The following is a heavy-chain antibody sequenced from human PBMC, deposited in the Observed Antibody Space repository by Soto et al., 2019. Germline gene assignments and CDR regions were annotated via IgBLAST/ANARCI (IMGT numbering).Heavy chain of an antibody. CDR2: ISGSGGST. CDR1: GFTFSSYA. CDR3: AKDDRDRLRTHYYYYYGMDV. V-gene: IGHV3-23*01. J-gene: IGHJ6*02. Sequence: VGSLRLSCAASGFTFSSYAMSWVRQAPGKGLEWVSAISGSGGSTYYADSVKGRFTISRDNSKNTLYLQMNSLRAEDTAVYYCAKDDRDRLRTHYYYYYGMDVWGQGTTVTVSS.